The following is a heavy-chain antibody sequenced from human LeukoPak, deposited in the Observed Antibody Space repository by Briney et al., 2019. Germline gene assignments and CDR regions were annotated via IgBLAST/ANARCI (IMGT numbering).Heavy chain of an antibody. Sequence: GGSLRLSCAASGFTFSSYAMHWVRQAPGKGLEWVAVISYDGSNKYYADSVKGRFTISRDNSKNTLYLQMNSLRAEDTAVYYCASYCSGGSHYYYYYGMDVWGQGTTVTVSS. CDR1: GFTFSSYA. J-gene: IGHJ6*02. CDR3: ASYCSGGSHYYYYYGMDV. D-gene: IGHD2-15*01. V-gene: IGHV3-30*04. CDR2: ISYDGSNK.